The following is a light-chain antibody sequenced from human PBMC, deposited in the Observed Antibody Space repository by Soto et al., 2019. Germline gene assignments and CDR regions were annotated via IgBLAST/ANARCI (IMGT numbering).Light chain of an antibody. CDR3: QQYGSSPLT. Sequence: EIVLTQSPVTLSLSPGERATLSCRASQSVTTFLAWYQQKPGQAPRLLIYDASKRATGIPDRFSGSGSGTDFTLIISRLEPEDFAVYFCQQYGSSPLTFGGGTKVEIK. V-gene: IGKV3-20*01. CDR1: QSVTTF. J-gene: IGKJ4*01. CDR2: DAS.